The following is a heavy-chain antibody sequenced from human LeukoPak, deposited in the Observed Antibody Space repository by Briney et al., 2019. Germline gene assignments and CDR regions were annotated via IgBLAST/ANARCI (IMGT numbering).Heavy chain of an antibody. Sequence: GGSLRLSCTTSGFRFGDYAMTWVRQAPGKGLEWVGFIRSKAYGGTTEYAASVKGRFTISRDDSKNIAYLQMNSLQTEDTAMYYCTRGPYNNVVNLDYWGQGTLVTVSS. CDR3: TRGPYNNVVNLDY. J-gene: IGHJ4*02. CDR1: GFRFGDYA. D-gene: IGHD4-11*01. V-gene: IGHV3-49*04. CDR2: IRSKAYGGTT.